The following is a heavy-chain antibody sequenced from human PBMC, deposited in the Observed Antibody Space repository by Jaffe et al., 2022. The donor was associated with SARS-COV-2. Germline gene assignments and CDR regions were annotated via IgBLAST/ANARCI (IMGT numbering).Heavy chain of an antibody. V-gene: IGHV4-61*02. CDR2: IYTSGST. CDR3: ARADDYGDYAGLWGGFDY. D-gene: IGHD4-17*01. CDR1: GGSISSGSYY. J-gene: IGHJ4*02. Sequence: QVQLQESGPGLVKPSQTLSLTCTVSGGSISSGSYYWSWIRQPAGKGLEWIGRIYTSGSTNYNPSLKSRVTISVDTSKNQFSLKLSSVTAADTAVYYCARADDYGDYAGLWGGFDYWGQGTLVTVSS.